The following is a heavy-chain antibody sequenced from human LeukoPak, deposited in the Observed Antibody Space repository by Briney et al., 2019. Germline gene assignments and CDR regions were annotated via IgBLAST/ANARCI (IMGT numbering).Heavy chain of an antibody. CDR2: ISGSGGST. CDR3: AKVGFGWLSIERFGY. Sequence: GGSLRLSCAASGVTFSSYAMSWVRQAPGKGLEWVSAISGSGGSTYYADYVKGRFTISRDNSTNTPYLQMNSLRAEDTAVYYCAKVGFGWLSIERFGYWGQGTLVTVSS. V-gene: IGHV3-23*01. D-gene: IGHD3-9*01. CDR1: GVTFSSYA. J-gene: IGHJ4*02.